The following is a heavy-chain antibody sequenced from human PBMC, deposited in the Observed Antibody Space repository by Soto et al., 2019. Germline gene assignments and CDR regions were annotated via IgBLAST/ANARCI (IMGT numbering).Heavy chain of an antibody. CDR1: GFTFSSYA. V-gene: IGHV3-23*01. D-gene: IGHD1-26*01. CDR2: ISGSGGST. J-gene: IGHJ3*02. Sequence: EVQLLESGGGLVQPGGSLRLSCAASGFTFSSYAMSWVRQAPGKGLEWVSAISGSGGSTYYADSVKGRFTISRDNSKNALDLQMNSLRAEDTAVYYCAGGTEWELRGDAFDIWGQGTMVTVSS. CDR3: AGGTEWELRGDAFDI.